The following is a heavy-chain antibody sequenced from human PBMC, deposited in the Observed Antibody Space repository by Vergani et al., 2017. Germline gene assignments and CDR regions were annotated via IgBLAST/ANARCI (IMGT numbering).Heavy chain of an antibody. CDR1: GGSISSGDYY. CDR3: AREPGITMGRGVINKGIWFDP. V-gene: IGHV4-30-4*01. Sequence: QVQLQESGPGLVKPSQTLSLTCTVSGGSISSGDYYWSWIRQPPGKGLEWIGYIYYSGSTYYHPSLKSRVTISVDTSKNQFSLKLSSVTAADTAVYYCAREPGITMGRGVINKGIWFDPWGQGTLVTVSS. CDR2: IYYSGST. D-gene: IGHD3-10*01. J-gene: IGHJ5*02.